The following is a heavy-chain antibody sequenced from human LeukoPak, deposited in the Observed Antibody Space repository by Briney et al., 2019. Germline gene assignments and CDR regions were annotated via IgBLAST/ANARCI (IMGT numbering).Heavy chain of an antibody. Sequence: SVKVSCKASGGTFSSYAISWVRQAPGQGLEWMGGIIPIFGTANYAQKLQGRVTMTTDTSTSTAYMELRSLRSDDTAVYYCARVVSGFGIPNWFDPWGQGTLVTVSS. CDR1: GGTFSSYA. D-gene: IGHD3-10*01. CDR3: ARVVSGFGIPNWFDP. CDR2: IIPIFGTA. V-gene: IGHV1-69*05. J-gene: IGHJ5*02.